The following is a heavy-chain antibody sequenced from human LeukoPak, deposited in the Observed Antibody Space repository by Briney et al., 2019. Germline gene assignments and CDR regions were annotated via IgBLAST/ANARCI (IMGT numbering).Heavy chain of an antibody. Sequence: ASVKVSCKASGYTFTSYYMHWVRQAPGQGLEWMGIINPSGGSTSYAQKFQGRVTMTRDTSISTAYMELSRLRSDDTAVYYCARRMEFDAFDIWGQGTMVTVSS. CDR1: GYTFTSYY. D-gene: IGHD1-1*01. CDR2: INPSGGST. CDR3: ARRMEFDAFDI. V-gene: IGHV1-46*01. J-gene: IGHJ3*02.